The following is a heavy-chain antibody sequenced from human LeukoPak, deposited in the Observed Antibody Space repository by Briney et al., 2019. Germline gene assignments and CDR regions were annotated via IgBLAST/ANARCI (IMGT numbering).Heavy chain of an antibody. CDR1: VFTLTSYV. J-gene: IGHJ3*01. Sequence: VGSLRLSCAPPVFTLTSYVIHWVRQAPHKRLEWVTVIWYEGSKRCYADSVKGLFTISRDNSKKTMYLQMNSLTAEETAVYYWALEEGDTPFSAFDVWGQGKMVTVSS. CDR2: IWYEGSKR. V-gene: IGHV3-33*01. D-gene: IGHD1-26*01. CDR3: ALEEGDTPFSAFDV.